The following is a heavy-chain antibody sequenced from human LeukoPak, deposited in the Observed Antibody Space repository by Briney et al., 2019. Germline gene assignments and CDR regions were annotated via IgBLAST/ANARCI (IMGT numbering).Heavy chain of an antibody. D-gene: IGHD5-18*01. CDR3: ARLRGYSYGYGDY. CDR1: GGSISSSSYY. Sequence: PSETLSLTCTVSGGSISSSSYYWGWIRQPPGKGLEWIGSIYYSGSTYYNPSLKSRVTMSVDTSKNQFSLKLSSVTAADTAVYYCARLRGYSYGYGDYWGQGTLVTVSS. V-gene: IGHV4-39*01. CDR2: IYYSGST. J-gene: IGHJ4*02.